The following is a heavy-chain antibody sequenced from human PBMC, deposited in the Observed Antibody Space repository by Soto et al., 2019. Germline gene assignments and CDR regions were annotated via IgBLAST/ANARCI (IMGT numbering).Heavy chain of an antibody. D-gene: IGHD3-22*01. V-gene: IGHV1-69*02. Sequence: QVQLVQSWAEVKKPGSSVNVSCKASGGTFSSYTISWVRQAPGQGLEWMGRIIPILGIANYAQKFQGRVTITADKSTSTAYMELSSLRSEDTAVYYCARIVAYYYDSSGSAAFDIWGQGTMVTVSS. CDR1: GGTFSSYT. J-gene: IGHJ3*02. CDR3: ARIVAYYYDSSGSAAFDI. CDR2: IIPILGIA.